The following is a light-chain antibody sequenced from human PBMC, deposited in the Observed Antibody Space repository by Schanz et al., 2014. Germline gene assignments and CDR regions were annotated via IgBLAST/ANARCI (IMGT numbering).Light chain of an antibody. J-gene: IGLJ3*02. CDR1: SSDIGGYNY. CDR2: DVT. CDR3: QSYDRSLNAWV. V-gene: IGLV2-14*03. Sequence: QSALTQPASVSGSPGQSITISCTGTSSDIGGYNYVSWYQQHPGKAPKLMIFDVTNRPSGVSYRFSGSKSGNTASLTISGLQAEDETDYYCQSYDRSLNAWVFGGGTKLTVL.